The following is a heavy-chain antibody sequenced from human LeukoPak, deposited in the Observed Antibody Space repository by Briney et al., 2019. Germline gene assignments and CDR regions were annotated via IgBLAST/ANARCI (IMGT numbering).Heavy chain of an antibody. Sequence: SETLSLTCAVYGRFFSGYYWSWLRQPPGKGLEWIGEINHSGSTNYNPSLKSRVTISVDTSKNQFSLKLSSVTAADTAVYYCAGGIAARIRRPDYWGQGTLVTLSS. CDR2: INHSGST. CDR1: GRFFSGYY. V-gene: IGHV4-34*01. J-gene: IGHJ4*02. D-gene: IGHD6-6*01. CDR3: AGGIAARIRRPDY.